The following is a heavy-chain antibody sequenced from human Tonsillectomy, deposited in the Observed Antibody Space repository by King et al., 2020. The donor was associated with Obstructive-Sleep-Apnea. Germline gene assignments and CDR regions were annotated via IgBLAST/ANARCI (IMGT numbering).Heavy chain of an antibody. CDR3: VREALDCSGGSCYSPFADY. CDR2: ISNDGSNK. J-gene: IGHJ4*02. CDR1: GFIFSGYS. V-gene: IGHV3-30-3*01. D-gene: IGHD2-15*01. Sequence: VQLVESGGGVVQPGRSLRLSCAASGFIFSGYSIHWVRQAPGKGLEWVAVISNDGSNKYYADSVKGRFTISRDNSKNTLYLQMNSLRPEDTAVYYCVREALDCSGGSCYSPFADYWGQGTLVTVSS.